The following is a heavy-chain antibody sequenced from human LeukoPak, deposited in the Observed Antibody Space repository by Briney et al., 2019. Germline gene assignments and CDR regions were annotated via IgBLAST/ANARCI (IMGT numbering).Heavy chain of an antibody. CDR3: ARDGEGAEAYCGGDCYSGPYYFDY. D-gene: IGHD2-21*02. CDR2: IRYDGSNK. Sequence: PGGSLRLSCAASGFTFSSYGMHWVRQAPGKGLEWVAFIRYDGSNKYYADSVKGRFTISRDNSKNTLYLQMNSLRAEDTAVYYCARDGEGAEAYCGGDCYSGPYYFDYWGQGTLVTVSS. V-gene: IGHV3-30*02. J-gene: IGHJ4*02. CDR1: GFTFSSYG.